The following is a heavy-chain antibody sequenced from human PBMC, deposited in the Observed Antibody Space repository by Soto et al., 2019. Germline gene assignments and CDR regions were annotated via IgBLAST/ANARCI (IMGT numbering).Heavy chain of an antibody. CDR1: SGSINNYF. CDR2: IYHSGGT. J-gene: IGHJ4*02. V-gene: IGHV4-59*01. Sequence: QVQLQESGPGLVKPSETLSLTCAVSSGSINNYFWGWIRQPPGKGLEWIGYIYHSGGTTYNPSLGSRVAISIDTSKNQFFLNLHSVTAADTAVYHCARYSSASCNPAYCFDYWGQGTLVSVSS. CDR3: ARYSSASCNPAYCFDY. D-gene: IGHD2-2*01.